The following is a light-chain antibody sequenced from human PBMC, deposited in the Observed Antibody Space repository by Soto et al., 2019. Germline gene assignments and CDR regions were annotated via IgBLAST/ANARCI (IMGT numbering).Light chain of an antibody. V-gene: IGKV3-15*01. CDR3: QQYNEWPLT. CDR1: QSVSNN. J-gene: IGKJ4*01. CDR2: HAA. Sequence: EIVMTQSPATLSVSPGERATLSCRASQSVSNNVAWYQQKPGQAPRLLIYHAATRATGIPARFSGSGSGTEVTLTISSLQSEDFAVYYCQQYNEWPLTFGGGTKAEIK.